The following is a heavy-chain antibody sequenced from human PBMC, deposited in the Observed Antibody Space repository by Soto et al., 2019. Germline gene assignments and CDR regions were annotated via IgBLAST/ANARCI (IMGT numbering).Heavy chain of an antibody. V-gene: IGHV6-1*01. CDR3: ASSSDCRGGSCYSTPYGMHV. D-gene: IGHD2-15*01. J-gene: IGHJ6*02. Sequence: SQTLSLTCAISGDSVSSNSAAWNWIRQSPSRGLEWLGRTHYRSKWYNDYAVSVKSRITINPNTSKNQFSLQLNSVTPEDTAVYYCASSSDCRGGSCYSTPYGMHVSGQATTVTVSS. CDR2: THYRSKWYN. CDR1: GDSVSSNSAA.